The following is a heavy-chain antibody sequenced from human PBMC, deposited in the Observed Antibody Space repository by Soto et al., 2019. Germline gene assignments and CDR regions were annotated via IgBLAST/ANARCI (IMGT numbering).Heavy chain of an antibody. D-gene: IGHD6-6*01. CDR1: GGSFSGYY. CDR2: INHSGST. Sequence: SETLSLTCAVYGGSFSGYYWSWIRQPPGKGLEWIGEINHSGSTNYNPSLKSRVTISVDTSKNQFSLKLSSVTAADTAVYYCARGLSIAARTDFDYWGQGTLVTVSS. V-gene: IGHV4-34*01. J-gene: IGHJ4*02. CDR3: ARGLSIAARTDFDY.